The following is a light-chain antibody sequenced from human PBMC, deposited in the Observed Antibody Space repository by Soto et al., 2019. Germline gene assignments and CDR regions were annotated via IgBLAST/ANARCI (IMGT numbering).Light chain of an antibody. V-gene: IGLV1-40*03. CDR3: QSYDTSLSGYV. Sequence: QSALTQPPSVSGAPGQRVTISCTGTSSNIGAGYDVHWYQQLPGTAPRLLTQAYNTRPSGVPDRFSGSKSGASASLDITGLQTDDEADYYCQSYDTSLSGYVFGFGTKVTVL. J-gene: IGLJ1*01. CDR2: AYN. CDR1: SSNIGAGYD.